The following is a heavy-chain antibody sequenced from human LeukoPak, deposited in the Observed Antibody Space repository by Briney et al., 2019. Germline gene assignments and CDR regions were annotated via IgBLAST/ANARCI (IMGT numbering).Heavy chain of an antibody. J-gene: IGHJ6*02. CDR1: GFTFSSYA. CDR3: ARDLGWLRRGMDV. Sequence: GGSLRLSCAASGFTFSSYAMSWVRQAPGKGLEWVSAISGSGGSTYYADSVKGRFTISRDNPKNTLYLQMNSLRAEDTAVYYCARDLGWLRRGMDVWGQGTTVTVSS. V-gene: IGHV3-23*01. D-gene: IGHD5-24*01. CDR2: ISGSGGST.